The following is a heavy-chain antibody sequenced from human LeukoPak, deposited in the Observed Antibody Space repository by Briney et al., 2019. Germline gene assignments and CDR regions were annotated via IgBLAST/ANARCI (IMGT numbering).Heavy chain of an antibody. J-gene: IGHJ6*04. V-gene: IGHV4-59*01. CDR2: IYYSGST. CDR1: GGSISSYY. D-gene: IGHD2-2*01. CDR3: ARDRIVVVPAAIEYYYYGMDV. Sequence: SETLSLTCTVSGGSISSYYWSWIRQPPGKGLEWTGYIYYSGSTNYNPSLKSRVTISVDTSKNQFSLKLSSVTAADTAVYYCARDRIVVVPAAIEYYYYGMDVWGKGTTVTVSS.